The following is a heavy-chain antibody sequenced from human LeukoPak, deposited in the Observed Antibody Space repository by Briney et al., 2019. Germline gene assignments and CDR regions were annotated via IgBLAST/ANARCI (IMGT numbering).Heavy chain of an antibody. CDR2: ISYDGSNK. J-gene: IGHJ3*02. D-gene: IGHD2-2*01. CDR1: GFTFSSYA. CDR3: ARAKGDADAFDI. Sequence: GRSLRLSCAASGFTFSSYAMHWVRQAPGKGLEWVAVISYDGSNKYYADSVKGRFTIPRDNSKNTLYLQMNSLRAEDTAVYYCARAKGDADAFDIWGQGTMVTVSS. V-gene: IGHV3-30*04.